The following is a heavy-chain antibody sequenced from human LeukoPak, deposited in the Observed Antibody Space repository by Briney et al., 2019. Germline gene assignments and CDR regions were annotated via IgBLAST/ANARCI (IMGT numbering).Heavy chain of an antibody. CDR2: INPTSGGT. CDR1: GYTFIGYY. V-gene: IGHV1-2*02. CDR3: ERDNIPGYSASWHFDY. D-gene: IGHD5-24*01. J-gene: IGHJ4*02. Sequence: ASVKVSCKVSGYTFIGYYLRWVRPAPGQGLEWMGWINPTSGGTKYAQKLQGRVTMTRDTSISTAYMELSGLTSDDTAAYYCERDNIPGYSASWHFDYWGQGTLVTVSS.